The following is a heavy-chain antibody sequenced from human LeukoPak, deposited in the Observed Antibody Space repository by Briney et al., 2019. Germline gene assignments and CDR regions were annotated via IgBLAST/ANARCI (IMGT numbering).Heavy chain of an antibody. Sequence: SETLPLTCTVSADSLSSGGHYWAWIRQFPGKGLESIGFIHHSGRSRHNPSLKDRVAISVDTFRKQFALKLSSVTAADTAMYYCARGGNRFGGFYFDYWGQGIQVIVSS. CDR2: IHHSGRS. V-gene: IGHV4-31*03. CDR3: ARGGNRFGGFYFDY. CDR1: ADSLSSGGHY. J-gene: IGHJ4*02. D-gene: IGHD3-10*01.